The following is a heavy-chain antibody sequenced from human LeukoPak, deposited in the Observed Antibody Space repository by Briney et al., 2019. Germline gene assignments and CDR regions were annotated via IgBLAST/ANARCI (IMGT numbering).Heavy chain of an antibody. J-gene: IGHJ4*02. CDR2: INPNSGGT. D-gene: IGHD3-3*01. V-gene: IGHV1-2*02. CDR3: ARAPAWSGSFFDY. Sequence: GASVKVSCKASGYTFTGYYMHWVRQAPGQGLEWMGWINPNSGGTNYAQKFQGRVTMTRDTSISTAYMELSRLRSDDTAVYYCARAPAWSGSFFDYWGQGTQVTVSS. CDR1: GYTFTGYY.